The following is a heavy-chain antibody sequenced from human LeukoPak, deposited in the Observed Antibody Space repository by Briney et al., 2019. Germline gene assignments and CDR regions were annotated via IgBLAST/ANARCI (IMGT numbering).Heavy chain of an antibody. CDR3: ARAQFPGYSSSWYRLPADY. Sequence: ASVKVSCKASGYTFTSYYMHWVRQAPGQGLEWMGVINPSGGSTSYAQKFQGRVTMTRDMSTSTVYMELSSLSSEDTAVYYCARAQFPGYSSSWYRLPADYWGQGTLVTVSS. D-gene: IGHD6-13*01. CDR1: GYTFTSYY. V-gene: IGHV1-46*01. CDR2: INPSGGST. J-gene: IGHJ4*02.